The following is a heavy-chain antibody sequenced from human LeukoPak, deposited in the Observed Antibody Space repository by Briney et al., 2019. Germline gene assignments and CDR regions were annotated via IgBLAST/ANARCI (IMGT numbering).Heavy chain of an antibody. CDR3: ARDGATVTDAFDI. D-gene: IGHD4-17*01. J-gene: IGHJ3*02. CDR2: VYYTGST. CDR1: GGSINSSSYY. Sequence: SETLSLTCTVSGGSINSSSYYWDWIRQPPGKGLEWIVSVYYTGSTYDNPSLKSRVTISVDTSKSQISLKMSSVTAADTAVYYCARDGATVTDAFDIWGQGTMVTVSS. V-gene: IGHV4-39*07.